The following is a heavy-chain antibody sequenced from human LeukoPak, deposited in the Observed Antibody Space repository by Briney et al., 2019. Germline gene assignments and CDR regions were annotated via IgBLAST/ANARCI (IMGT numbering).Heavy chain of an antibody. CDR2: ISSSSSYI. CDR3: ARDTDVVVTAPFDY. V-gene: IGHV3-21*01. D-gene: IGHD2-21*02. CDR1: GFTFSSYS. J-gene: IGHJ4*02. Sequence: GGSLRLSCAASGFTFSSYSMNWVRQAPGKGLEWVSSISSSSSYIYYADSVKGRFTISRDNAKNSLYLQMNSLRAEDTAVYYCARDTDVVVTAPFDYWGQGTLVTVSS.